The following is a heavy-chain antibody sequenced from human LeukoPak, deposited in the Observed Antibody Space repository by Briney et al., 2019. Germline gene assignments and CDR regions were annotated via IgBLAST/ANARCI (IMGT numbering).Heavy chain of an antibody. CDR3: AREGDEWLFPDY. Sequence: GGSLRLSCAASGFTFSSYAMHWVRQAPGKGLEWVAVISYDGSNKYYADSVKGRFTISRDNSKNTLYLQMNSLRAEDTAVYYCAREGDEWLFPDYWGQGTLVTVSP. CDR1: GFTFSSYA. V-gene: IGHV3-30-3*01. J-gene: IGHJ4*02. CDR2: ISYDGSNK. D-gene: IGHD3-3*01.